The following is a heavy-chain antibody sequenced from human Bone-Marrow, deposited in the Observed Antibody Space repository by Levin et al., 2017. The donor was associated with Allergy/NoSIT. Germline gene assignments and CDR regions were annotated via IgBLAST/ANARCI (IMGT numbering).Heavy chain of an antibody. CDR1: AFTFSSSW. Sequence: GGSLRLSCAASAFTFSSSWMSWVRQAPGKGLEWVANIKHDGSEKYYMDSVKGRFTISRDNAKNSLYLEMSSLRVEDTAVYFCARDTPNQGWYFDLWGRGTLVTVSS. V-gene: IGHV3-7*04. J-gene: IGHJ2*01. CDR2: IKHDGSEK. CDR3: ARDTPNQGWYFDL.